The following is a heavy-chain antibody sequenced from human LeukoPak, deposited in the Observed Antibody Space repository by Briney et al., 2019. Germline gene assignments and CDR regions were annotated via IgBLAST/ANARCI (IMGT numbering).Heavy chain of an antibody. J-gene: IGHJ5*02. D-gene: IGHD2-2*01. CDR2: VNWNGGST. CDR1: GFTFDDYG. CDR3: VRDRCSSTSCHDSPNWFDP. Sequence: GGSLRLSCAASGFTFDDYGMSWVRQAPGKGLEWISGVNWNGGSTGYTDSVKGRFTISRDNAKNSLYLQMNSLRAEDTALYYRVRDRCSSTSCHDSPNWFDPWGQGTLVTVSS. V-gene: IGHV3-20*04.